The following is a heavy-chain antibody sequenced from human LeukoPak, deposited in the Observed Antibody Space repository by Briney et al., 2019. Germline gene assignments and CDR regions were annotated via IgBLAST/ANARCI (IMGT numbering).Heavy chain of an antibody. V-gene: IGHV3-48*02. J-gene: IGHJ4*02. CDR3: ARSAHFFDR. CDR1: GFPFSSYN. Sequence: GGSLILSCAASGFPFSSYNMNWVRQAPGKGLEWISYISSSSSTLYYADSVQGRFTISRDNAKSTLYLQVNSLRDGDTAVYYCARSAHFFDRWGQGTLVTVSS. CDR2: ISSSSSTL.